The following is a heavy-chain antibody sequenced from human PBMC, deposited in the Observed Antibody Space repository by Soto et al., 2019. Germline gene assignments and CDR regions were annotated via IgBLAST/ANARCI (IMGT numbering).Heavy chain of an antibody. J-gene: IGHJ6*02. Sequence: LRLSCAASGFTFSSYGMHWVRQAPGKGLEWVAVISYDGSNKYYADSVKGRFTISRDNSKNTLYLQMNSLRAEDTAVYYCAKDKSGSYYPYYYGMDVWGQGTTVTVSS. CDR3: AKDKSGSYYPYYYGMDV. CDR2: ISYDGSNK. D-gene: IGHD1-26*01. CDR1: GFTFSSYG. V-gene: IGHV3-30*18.